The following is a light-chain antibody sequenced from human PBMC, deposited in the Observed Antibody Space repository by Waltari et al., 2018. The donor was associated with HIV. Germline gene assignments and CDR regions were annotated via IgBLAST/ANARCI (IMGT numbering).Light chain of an antibody. J-gene: IGKJ1*01. V-gene: IGKV3-20*01. CDR2: GAS. CDR1: QSVPKNF. Sequence: IVLTQSPGTLSLSPGDRATLSCRASQSVPKNFLAWYQHKRGQPPRLLIYGASTRATDTPVRFSGSGSGTDFTLTISRLEPEDFAVYYCQHYGNSLTWTFGQGTKMEIK. CDR3: QHYGNSLTWT.